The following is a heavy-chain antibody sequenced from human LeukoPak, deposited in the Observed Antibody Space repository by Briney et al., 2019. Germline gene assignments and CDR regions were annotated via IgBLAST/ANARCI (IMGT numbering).Heavy chain of an antibody. Sequence: SETLSLTCTVSGGSISSSSYYWGWIRQPPGKGLEWIGSIYYSGSTYYNPSLKSRVTISVDTSKNQFSLKLSSVTAADTAVYYCAHSRALSIVVVITTEGYYFDYWGQGTLVTVSS. J-gene: IGHJ4*02. D-gene: IGHD3-22*01. CDR3: AHSRALSIVVVITTEGYYFDY. CDR1: GGSISSSSYY. V-gene: IGHV4-39*07. CDR2: IYYSGST.